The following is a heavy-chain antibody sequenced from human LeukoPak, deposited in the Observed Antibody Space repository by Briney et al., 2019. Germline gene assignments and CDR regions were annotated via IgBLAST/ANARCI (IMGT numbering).Heavy chain of an antibody. CDR3: ARHGEYYYYMDV. J-gene: IGHJ6*03. V-gene: IGHV4-34*01. CDR2: INYSGST. Sequence: SETLSLTCAIYSESFSGYFWSWIRQPPGKGLEWIGEINYSGSTNYNPSLKSRVTISIDTSKNQFSLKLSSVTAADTAVYYCARHGEYYYYMDVWGKGTTVTVSS. CDR1: SESFSGYF.